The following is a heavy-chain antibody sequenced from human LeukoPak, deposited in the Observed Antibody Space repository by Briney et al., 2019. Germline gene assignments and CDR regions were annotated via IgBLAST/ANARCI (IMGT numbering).Heavy chain of an antibody. CDR2: ISTSGATT. CDR1: GYTFSSYS. Sequence: GGSLRLSCSVSGYTFSSYSINWVRQAPGKGLEWVSYISTSGATTYYADSVKGRFTTSRDNSKNTLYLQMNSLRAEDTAVYYCAKDVHCSSTSCHEGYFDYWGQGTLVTVSS. J-gene: IGHJ4*02. D-gene: IGHD2-2*01. V-gene: IGHV3-48*01. CDR3: AKDVHCSSTSCHEGYFDY.